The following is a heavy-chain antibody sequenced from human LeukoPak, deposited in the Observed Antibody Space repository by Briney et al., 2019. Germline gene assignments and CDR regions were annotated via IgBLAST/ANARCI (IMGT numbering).Heavy chain of an antibody. CDR3: ARRSDYVWGNFRYVAAFDS. V-gene: IGHV4-39*01. Sequence: SETLSLTCTVSGGSVSSSIYYWGWIRQPPGKGLEWIGCIYYTGSTSYNPSLESRVTISVDSSKTQFFLKLNSLTAADTAVYYCARRSDYVWGNFRYVAAFDSWGQGTLVTVSS. J-gene: IGHJ4*02. D-gene: IGHD3-16*02. CDR2: IYYTGST. CDR1: GGSVSSSIYY.